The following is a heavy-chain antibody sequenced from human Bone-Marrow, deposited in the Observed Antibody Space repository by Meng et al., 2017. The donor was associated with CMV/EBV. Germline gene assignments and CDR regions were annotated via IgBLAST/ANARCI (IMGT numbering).Heavy chain of an antibody. J-gene: IGHJ3*02. D-gene: IGHD2-2*01. CDR1: GGSISSGDYY. CDR3: ARDRSGGYCSSTNCPDAFDI. CDR2: IYYSGNT. Sequence: SETLSLTCTVSGGSISSGDYYWSWIRQPPGKGLEWIGYIYYSGNTYYNPSLKSRVTISVDTSKNQFSLKLTSVTAADMAVYYCARDRSGGYCSSTNCPDAFDIWGQGTRVTGSS. V-gene: IGHV4-30-4*08.